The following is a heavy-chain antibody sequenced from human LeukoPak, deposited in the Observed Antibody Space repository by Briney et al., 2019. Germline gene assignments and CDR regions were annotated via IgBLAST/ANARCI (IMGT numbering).Heavy chain of an antibody. V-gene: IGHV1-2*06. CDR1: GFSFTGYF. Sequence: ASVKVSCKASGFSFTGYFMHRVRQAPGQGPEWMGRIDPNSGGTNYALKFQGRVTMTRDTPITTVYMDLSRLRSDDTAVYYCARGPHDTAYYFDQWGQGTLVTVSS. CDR2: IDPNSGGT. CDR3: ARGPHDTAYYFDQ. J-gene: IGHJ4*02. D-gene: IGHD5-18*01.